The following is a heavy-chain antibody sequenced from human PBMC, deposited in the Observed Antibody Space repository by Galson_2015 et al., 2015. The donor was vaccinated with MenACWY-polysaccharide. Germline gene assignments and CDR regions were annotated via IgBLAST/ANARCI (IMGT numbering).Heavy chain of an antibody. CDR3: VKGGWADN. CDR2: ISSGSDTA. V-gene: IGHV3-23*01. D-gene: IGHD1-26*01. Sequence: SLRLSCAASGFNFSIYVMTWVRQAPGKGLEWVTAISSGSDTAYYTDSVKGRFTISRDNSKDTVHLQMDSLRADDTAVYYCVKGGWADNWGQGTLVTVSP. CDR1: GFNFSIYV. J-gene: IGHJ4*02.